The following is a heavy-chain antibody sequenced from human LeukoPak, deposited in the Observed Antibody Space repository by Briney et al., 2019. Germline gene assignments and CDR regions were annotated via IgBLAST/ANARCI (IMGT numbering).Heavy chain of an antibody. V-gene: IGHV1-18*01. D-gene: IGHD2-8*01. CDR3: ARVRADCTNGVCYLGGNWFDP. J-gene: IGHJ5*02. CDR2: ISAYNGNT. CDR1: GYTFTSYG. Sequence: ASAKVSCKASGYTFTSYGISWVRQAPGQGLEWMGWISAYNGNTNYAQKFQGRVTMTTDTSTSTAYMELRSLRSDDTAVYYCARVRADCTNGVCYLGGNWFDPWGQGTLVIVSS.